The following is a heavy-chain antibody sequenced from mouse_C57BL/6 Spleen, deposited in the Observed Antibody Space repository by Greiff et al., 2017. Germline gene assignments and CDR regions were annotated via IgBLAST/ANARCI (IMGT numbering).Heavy chain of an antibody. D-gene: IGHD2-3*01. Sequence: VKLQQSGAELVRPGTSVKVSCKASGYAFTNYLIEWVKQRPGQGLEWIGVINPGSGGTNYNEKFKGKATLTADKSSSTAYMQLSSLTSEDSAVYFCARSPIYDGYLYFDYWGQGTTLTVSS. CDR1: GYAFTNYL. CDR3: ARSPIYDGYLYFDY. CDR2: INPGSGGT. V-gene: IGHV1-54*01. J-gene: IGHJ2*01.